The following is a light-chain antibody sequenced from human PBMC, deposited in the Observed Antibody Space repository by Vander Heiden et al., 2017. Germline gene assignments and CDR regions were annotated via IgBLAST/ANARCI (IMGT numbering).Light chain of an antibody. Sequence: SYQLTPPPPVSVFPGQTATITGSSDALPKKFAYWYQQKSGQAPVLVIYEDDKRPSGVPDRFSGSISGTMATLAISGARVEDEADYFCYSTDDSGDRRVFGGGTKLTVL. J-gene: IGLJ3*02. CDR1: ALPKKF. V-gene: IGLV3-10*01. CDR3: YSTDDSGDRRV. CDR2: EDD.